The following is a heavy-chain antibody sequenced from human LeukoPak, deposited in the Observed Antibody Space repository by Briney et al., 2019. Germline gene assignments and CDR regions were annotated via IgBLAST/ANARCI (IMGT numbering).Heavy chain of an antibody. D-gene: IGHD3-10*01. Sequence: GGSLRLSCAASGFAFSNFDMHWVRQATGKGLEWVSSIGTTGDTCYRGSVKGRFTISRENAKNSMYLQMNSLRAGDTALYYCARVGSWSAFDIWGQGTMVTVSS. CDR2: IGTTGDT. V-gene: IGHV3-13*04. CDR3: ARVGSWSAFDI. J-gene: IGHJ3*02. CDR1: GFAFSNFD.